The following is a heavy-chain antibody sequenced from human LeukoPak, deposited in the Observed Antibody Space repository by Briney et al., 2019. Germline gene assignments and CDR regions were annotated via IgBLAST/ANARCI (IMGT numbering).Heavy chain of an antibody. CDR3: ARDLINYDFWSGLFDY. Sequence: GGSLRLSCAASGFTFRNYWMHWVRQAPGKGLVWVSRISTDGYRTNYADSVKGRFTISRDNAKNTLYLQMNSLRADDTGVYYCARDLINYDFWSGLFDYWGQGTLVTVSS. CDR1: GFTFRNYW. D-gene: IGHD3-3*01. J-gene: IGHJ4*02. CDR2: ISTDGYRT. V-gene: IGHV3-74*01.